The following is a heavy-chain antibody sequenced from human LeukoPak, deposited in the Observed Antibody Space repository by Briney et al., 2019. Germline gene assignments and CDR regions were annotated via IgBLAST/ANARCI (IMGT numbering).Heavy chain of an antibody. CDR3: ARGSMAPYSSSWYRARGGMDV. Sequence: SETLSLTCAVSGGSISSSNWWTWVRQPPGKGLEWIGEIYHAGNTNYNPSLKSRVTISVDTSKNQFSLKLSSVTAADTAVYYCARGSMAPYSSSWYRARGGMDVWGQGTTVTVSS. CDR1: GGSISSSNW. CDR2: IYHAGNT. D-gene: IGHD6-13*01. V-gene: IGHV4-4*02. J-gene: IGHJ6*02.